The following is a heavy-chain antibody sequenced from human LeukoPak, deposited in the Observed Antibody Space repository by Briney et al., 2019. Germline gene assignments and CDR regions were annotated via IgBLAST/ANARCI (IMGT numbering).Heavy chain of an antibody. J-gene: IGHJ6*03. Sequence: PVGSLRLSCAASGFTFDDYGMSWVRQAPGKGLEWVSGINWNGGSTGYADSVKGRFTISRDNAKNSLYLQMNSLRAEDTALYYCARVGGYTLHYYMDVWGKGTTVTVSS. V-gene: IGHV3-20*04. D-gene: IGHD5-24*01. CDR3: ARVGGYTLHYYMDV. CDR1: GFTFDDYG. CDR2: INWNGGST.